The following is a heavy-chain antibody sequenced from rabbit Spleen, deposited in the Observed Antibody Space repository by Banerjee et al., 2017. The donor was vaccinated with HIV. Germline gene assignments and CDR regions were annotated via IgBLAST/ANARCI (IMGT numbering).Heavy chain of an antibody. V-gene: IGHV1S40*01. CDR2: IYASSSGST. D-gene: IGHD2-1*01. Sequence: QSLEESGGDLVKPGASLTLTCTASGFSFSSYYYMCWVRQAPGKGLEWITCIYASSSGSTYYASWAKGRFTISKTSSTTVTLQMTSLTAADTATYFCVRDRADIGGDYGPYYFDFWGPGTLVTVS. CDR1: GFSFSSYYY. CDR3: VRDRADIGGDYGPYYFDF. J-gene: IGHJ4*01.